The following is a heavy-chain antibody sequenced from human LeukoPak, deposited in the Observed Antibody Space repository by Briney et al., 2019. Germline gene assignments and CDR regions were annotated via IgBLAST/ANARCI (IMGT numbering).Heavy chain of an antibody. D-gene: IGHD7-27*01. Sequence: GESLKISCKGSGYIFTTYWIGWVRQMPGKGLEWMGIIYPGDSETRCSPSLQGQVTISADKSISTAYLQWSSLRASDTAMYYCARRQLGIRPGAFDIWGQGTMVAVSS. CDR3: ARRQLGIRPGAFDI. J-gene: IGHJ3*02. CDR2: IYPGDSET. CDR1: GYIFTTYW. V-gene: IGHV5-51*01.